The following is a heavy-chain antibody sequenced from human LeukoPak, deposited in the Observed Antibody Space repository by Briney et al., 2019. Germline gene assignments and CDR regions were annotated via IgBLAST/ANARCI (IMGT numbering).Heavy chain of an antibody. CDR3: ARVVGFLEWLPPHNWFDP. D-gene: IGHD3-3*01. V-gene: IGHV4-39*07. Sequence: SETLSLTCTVSGGSISSSSYYWGWIRQPPGKGLEWIGSIYYSGSTYYNPSLKSRVTISVDTSKNQFSLKLSSVTAADTAVYYCARVVGFLEWLPPHNWFDPWGQGTLVIVSS. CDR2: IYYSGST. CDR1: GGSISSSSYY. J-gene: IGHJ5*02.